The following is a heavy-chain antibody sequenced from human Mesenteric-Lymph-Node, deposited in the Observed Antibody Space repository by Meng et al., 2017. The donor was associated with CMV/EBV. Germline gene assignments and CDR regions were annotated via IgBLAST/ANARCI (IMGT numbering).Heavy chain of an antibody. D-gene: IGHD1-26*01. CDR3: ARGPYSGSYSYYFDY. CDR2: TRNKANSYTT. CDR1: FTFSDHY. Sequence: FTFSDHYMDWVRQAPGKGLEWVGRTRNKANSYTTEYAASVKGRFTISRDDSKNSLYLQMNSLKTEDTAVYYCARGPYSGSYSYYFDYWGQGTLVTVSS. J-gene: IGHJ4*02. V-gene: IGHV3-72*01.